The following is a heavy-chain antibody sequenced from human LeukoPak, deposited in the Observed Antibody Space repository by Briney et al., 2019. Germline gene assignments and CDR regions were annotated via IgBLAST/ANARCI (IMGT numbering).Heavy chain of an antibody. D-gene: IGHD1-26*01. J-gene: IGHJ4*02. CDR1: GYTFTGYV. CDR2: IDPNTGGT. Sequence: ASVKVSCKASGYTFTGYVMNWVRQAPGQGLEWMGRIDPNTGGTKSAKNFQGRVTMTRDTSISTAYMALSGLRSDDTAVYYCASLYDIVGTTVDYWGQGTLVTVSS. V-gene: IGHV1-2*06. CDR3: ASLYDIVGTTVDY.